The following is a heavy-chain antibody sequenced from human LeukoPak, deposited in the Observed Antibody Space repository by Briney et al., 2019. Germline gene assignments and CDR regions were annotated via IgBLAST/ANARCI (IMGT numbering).Heavy chain of an antibody. D-gene: IGHD4-17*01. V-gene: IGHV3-11*01. CDR3: ARDATRLYGDYGDAFDI. J-gene: IGHJ3*02. Sequence: LSLTCAVYGGSFSDYYMSWIRQAPGKGLEWVSYISSSGSTIYYADSVKGRFTISRDNAKNSLYLQMNSLRAEDTAVYYCARDATRLYGDYGDAFDIWGQGTMVTVSS. CDR1: GGSFSDYY. CDR2: ISSSGSTI.